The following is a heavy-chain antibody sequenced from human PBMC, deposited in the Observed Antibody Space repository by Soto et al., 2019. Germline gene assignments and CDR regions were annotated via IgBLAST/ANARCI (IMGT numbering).Heavy chain of an antibody. D-gene: IGHD6-13*01. CDR3: ASGGWGRSWYEGGSRSDY. V-gene: IGHV3-13*01. Sequence: EVQLVESGGGLVQPGGSLRLSCAASGFTFSNYDMHWVRQVTGKSLEWVSAIGAAGNTYYPDSVKGRFTISRENAKNSLYLQMNSLRAEDTAGYYCASGGWGRSWYEGGSRSDYWGQGALVTVSS. J-gene: IGHJ4*02. CDR1: GFTFSNYD. CDR2: IGAAGNT.